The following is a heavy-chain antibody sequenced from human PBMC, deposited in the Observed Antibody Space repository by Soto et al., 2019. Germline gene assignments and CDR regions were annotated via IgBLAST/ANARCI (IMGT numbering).Heavy chain of an antibody. CDR3: ARRWDYNYGMDV. D-gene: IGHD1-26*01. V-gene: IGHV4-61*01. CDR1: GGCVSSGSYY. CDR2: IYYSGST. Sequence: QVQLQESGPGLVKPSETLSLTCTVSGGCVSSGSYYWSWIRQPPGKGLEWIAYIYYSGSTNYNPSLNSRVTMSVDTSKNQFSLRLSSVTAADTAVYYCARRWDYNYGMDVWGQGTTVTVSS. J-gene: IGHJ6*02.